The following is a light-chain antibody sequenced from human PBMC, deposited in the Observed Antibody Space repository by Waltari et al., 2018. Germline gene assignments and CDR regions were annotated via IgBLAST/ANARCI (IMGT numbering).Light chain of an antibody. CDR1: QCIISA. Sequence: AIQLTQSPSSLSASLGDRVTITCRSSQCIISALAWYQQRPGKPPQFLIYDASTLHSGVPSRFSGSGSGTDFSLTINSLQPEDFATYYCQQYINYPFTFGPGTKVDIK. J-gene: IGKJ3*01. CDR3: QQYINYPFT. CDR2: DAS. V-gene: IGKV1D-13*01.